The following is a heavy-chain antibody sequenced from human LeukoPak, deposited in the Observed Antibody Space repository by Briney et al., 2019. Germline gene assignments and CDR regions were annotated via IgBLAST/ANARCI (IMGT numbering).Heavy chain of an antibody. CDR2: INAYNGNT. V-gene: IGHV1-18*01. J-gene: IGHJ5*02. Sequence: GASVKVSCKASGYTFSNYGISWVRQAPGQGLEWMGWINAYNGNTNSAQKFQGRVTMATDTSTSTAYMELRSLRSDDTAVYFCARSKDFWSGYYTFDPWGQGTLVTVSS. D-gene: IGHD3-3*01. CDR3: ARSKDFWSGYYTFDP. CDR1: GYTFSNYG.